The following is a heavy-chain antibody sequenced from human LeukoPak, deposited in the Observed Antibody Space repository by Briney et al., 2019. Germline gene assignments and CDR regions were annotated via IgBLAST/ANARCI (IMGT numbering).Heavy chain of an antibody. CDR2: ISYDGSNK. CDR1: GFTYSTYG. CDR3: VNRRRDLVIIH. J-gene: IGHJ4*02. V-gene: IGHV3-30*18. Sequence: GRSLRLSCAASGFTYSTYGMHWVRQAPGKGLEWVAVISYDGSNKYYADSVKGRFTISRDNSKNTLYLQMNSLRPEDTAVYYCVNRRRDLVIIHWGQGTLVTVSS. D-gene: IGHD3-9*01.